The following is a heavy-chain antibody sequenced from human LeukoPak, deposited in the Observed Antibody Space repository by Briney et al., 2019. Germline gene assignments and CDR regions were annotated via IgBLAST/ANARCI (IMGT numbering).Heavy chain of an antibody. Sequence: KPGGSLRLSCAASGFIVGSKYMSWVRQAPGKGLEWVSVIYSGGSTYYAASVEGRFSISRDNSKNTAYLQMNNLRVDDTAVYYCARAGPIDYWGQGTLVTVSS. V-gene: IGHV3-53*01. CDR2: IYSGGST. CDR3: ARAGPIDY. CDR1: GFIVGSKY. J-gene: IGHJ4*02.